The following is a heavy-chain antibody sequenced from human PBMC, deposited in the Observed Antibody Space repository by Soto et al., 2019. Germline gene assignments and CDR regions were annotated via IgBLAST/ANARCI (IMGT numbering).Heavy chain of an antibody. D-gene: IGHD2-21*02. CDR1: GFTFSDYA. V-gene: IGHV3-23*01. Sequence: GGSLRLSCVASGFTFSDYAMNWVRQAPGKGLEWVSAISGSGGSIFYADSVKGRFPISSDNSKNTLFLQMNSLRADDTAGYYCAKDRWENLVMTLFDFWGQGTLVTVSS. CDR3: AKDRWENLVMTLFDF. CDR2: ISGSGGSI. J-gene: IGHJ4*02.